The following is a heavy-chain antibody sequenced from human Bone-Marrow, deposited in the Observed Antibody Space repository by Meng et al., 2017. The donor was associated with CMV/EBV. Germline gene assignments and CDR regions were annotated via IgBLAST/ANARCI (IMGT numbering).Heavy chain of an antibody. CDR2: ISSSSNYI. V-gene: IGHV3-21*01. J-gene: IGHJ6*02. Sequence: GGSLRLSCAASGFTFSSYSMNWVRQAPGKGLEWVSSISSSSNYIYYADSVKGRFTISRDNAKNSLYLQMNSLRAEDTAVYYCARDVDTAMVTGYGMDVWGQGTTVTVSS. CDR3: ARDVDTAMVTGYGMDV. CDR1: GFTFSSYS. D-gene: IGHD5-18*01.